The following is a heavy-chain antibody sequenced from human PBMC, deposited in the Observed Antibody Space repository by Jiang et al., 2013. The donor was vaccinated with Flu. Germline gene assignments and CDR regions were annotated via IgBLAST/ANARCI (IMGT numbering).Heavy chain of an antibody. Sequence: GVGVGWIRQPPRKGPGISRTHYWDDDKRFSPSLKNRLTITKDTSKNQVVLTMTNFDPMDTATYYCARFQPRFTFFGLVVPGTSVFDFWGQGTLVTVSS. CDR1: GVG. V-gene: IGHV2-5*02. CDR3: ARFQPRFTFFGLVVPGTSVFDF. D-gene: IGHD3-3*01. J-gene: IGHJ4*02. CDR2: YWDDDK.